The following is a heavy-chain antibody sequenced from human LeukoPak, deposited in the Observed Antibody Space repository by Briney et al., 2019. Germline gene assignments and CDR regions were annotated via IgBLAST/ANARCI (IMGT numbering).Heavy chain of an antibody. J-gene: IGHJ4*02. CDR2: ISFHGSNK. V-gene: IGHV3-30*18. CDR3: AKERGAAAATVYFDY. Sequence: PGKSLRLSCTASGFTFSTYGMHWVRQAPGKGLEWVAVISFHGSNKNYADSVKGRFTISRDNSKNTVYLQMNSLRAEDTAVYYCAKERGAAAATVYFDYWGQGTQVTVSS. CDR1: GFTFSTYG. D-gene: IGHD6-13*01.